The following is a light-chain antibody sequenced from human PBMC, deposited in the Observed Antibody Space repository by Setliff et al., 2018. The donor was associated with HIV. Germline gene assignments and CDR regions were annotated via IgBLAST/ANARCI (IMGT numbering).Light chain of an antibody. CDR3: CSYGGNSVSYV. V-gene: IGLV2-11*01. J-gene: IGLJ1*01. CDR1: RSDIGTYNY. Sequence: QSVLTQPRSVSGSPEQAVTISCTGTRSDIGTYNYVSWYQQHPGKAPKLMIYDVTKRPSGVPDRFSGSKSGNTASLTISGLQAEDEADYYCCSYGGNSVSYVFGTGTKVTVL. CDR2: DVT.